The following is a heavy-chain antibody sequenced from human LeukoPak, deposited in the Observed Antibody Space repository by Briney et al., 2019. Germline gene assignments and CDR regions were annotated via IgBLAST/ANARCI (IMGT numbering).Heavy chain of an antibody. CDR2: IYTSGST. Sequence: PSQTLSLTCTVSGGSISSGSYYWSWIRQPAGKGLEWIGHIYTSGSTNYNPSLKSRVTISVDTSKNQFSLKLTSVTAADTAVYYCVRDQWLRPIDYWGQGTLVTVSS. CDR3: VRDQWLRPIDY. J-gene: IGHJ4*02. CDR1: GGSISSGSYY. V-gene: IGHV4-61*09. D-gene: IGHD5-12*01.